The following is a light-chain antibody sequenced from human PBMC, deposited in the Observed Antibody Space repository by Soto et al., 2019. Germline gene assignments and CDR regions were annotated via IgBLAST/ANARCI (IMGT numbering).Light chain of an antibody. CDR1: SSDVGGYNY. J-gene: IGLJ2*01. CDR3: SSYTSSSSLVV. V-gene: IGLV2-14*01. CDR2: DVS. Sequence: QSVLTQPASVSGSPGQSITISCTGTSSDVGGYNYVSWYQQHPGTAPKLMIYDVSNRPSGVSNRFSGSKSGNTASLTISGLHAEDEADYYCSSYTSSSSLVVFGGGTQLTVL.